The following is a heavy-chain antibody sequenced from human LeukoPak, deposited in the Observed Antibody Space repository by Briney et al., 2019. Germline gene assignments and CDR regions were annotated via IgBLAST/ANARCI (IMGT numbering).Heavy chain of an antibody. CDR1: GGSISSYY. CDR2: IHYTGST. Sequence: PSETLSLTCTVSGGSISSYYWSWIRQPPGKGLEWIGYIHYTGSTNYNPPLKSRVTISLAPSKYRLSLNLSSVSAADTAVYSCATGDTRESSSWYHPFDSWGQGSLLSVPS. V-gene: IGHV4-59*01. J-gene: IGHJ4*02. D-gene: IGHD6-13*01. CDR3: ATGDTRESSSWYHPFDS.